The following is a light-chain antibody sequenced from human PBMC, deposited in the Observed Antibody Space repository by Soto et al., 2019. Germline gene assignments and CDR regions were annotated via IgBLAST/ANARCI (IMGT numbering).Light chain of an antibody. V-gene: IGLV8-61*01. J-gene: IGLJ3*02. CDR1: SGSVSTTNY. CDR2: NTN. Sequence: QTVVTQEPSFSVSPGGTVTLTCGLSSGSVSTTNYPSWYQQTPGQAPRTLIYNTNIRSSGVPDRFSGSILANKAALTITGAQADDECDYHCVLYMSSIIWVFDGGTKVTVL. CDR3: VLYMSSIIWV.